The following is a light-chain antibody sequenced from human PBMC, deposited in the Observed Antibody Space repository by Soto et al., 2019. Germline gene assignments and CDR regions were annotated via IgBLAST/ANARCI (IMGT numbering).Light chain of an antibody. CDR3: TSYPTTNALYV. J-gene: IGLJ1*01. CDR1: NSDVGAYNY. Sequence: QSVLTQPASVSGSPGQSITIPCTGTNSDVGAYNYVSWYQHHPGKAPKLMIYEVFTRSSGVSSRFSGSKSGSTASLTISGLQAEDEADYYCTSYPTTNALYVFGTGTKLTV. CDR2: EVF. V-gene: IGLV2-14*01.